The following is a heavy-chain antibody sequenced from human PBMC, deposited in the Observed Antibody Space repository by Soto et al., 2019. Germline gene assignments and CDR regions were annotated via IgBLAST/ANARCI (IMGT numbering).Heavy chain of an antibody. CDR1: GFTFSSYW. J-gene: IGHJ4*02. V-gene: IGHV3-74*01. D-gene: IGHD2-15*01. Sequence: GGSLRLSCAASGFTFSSYWMHWVRQAPGKGLVWVSRINSDGSSTSYADSVKGRFTISRDNAKNTLYLQMNSLRAEDTAVYYCARAEYSGYDSRYCSGGSCYSVFDYWGQGTLVTVSS. CDR2: INSDGSST. CDR3: ARAEYSGYDSRYCSGGSCYSVFDY.